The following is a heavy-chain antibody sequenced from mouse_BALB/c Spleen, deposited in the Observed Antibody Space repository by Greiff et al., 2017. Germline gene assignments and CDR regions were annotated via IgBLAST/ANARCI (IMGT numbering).Heavy chain of an antibody. CDR1: GFDFSRYW. J-gene: IGHJ1*01. D-gene: IGHD1-1*01. Sequence: EVKVIESGGGLVQPGGSLKLSCAASGFDFSRYWMSWVRQAPGKGLEWIGEINPDSSTINYTPSLKDKFIISRDNAKNTLYLQMSKVRSEDTALYYCARPDYYYGSSYYWYFDVWGAGTTVTVSS. CDR3: ARPDYYYGSSYYWYFDV. CDR2: INPDSSTI. V-gene: IGHV4-1*02.